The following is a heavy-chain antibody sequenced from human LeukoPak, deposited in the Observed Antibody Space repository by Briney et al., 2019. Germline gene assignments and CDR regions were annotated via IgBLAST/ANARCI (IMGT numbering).Heavy chain of an antibody. Sequence: SGGSLRLSCVASGFTFSSRDWMTRVRQAPGQGLEWVANIKQDGSGKNYVDSVKGRFTISRDNAKNSVDLQMNSLRVEDTAVYYCAKSGLNRFDYWGQGTLVTVSS. J-gene: IGHJ4*02. CDR2: IKQDGSGK. D-gene: IGHD2-15*01. CDR1: GFTFSSRDW. V-gene: IGHV3-7*03. CDR3: AKSGLNRFDY.